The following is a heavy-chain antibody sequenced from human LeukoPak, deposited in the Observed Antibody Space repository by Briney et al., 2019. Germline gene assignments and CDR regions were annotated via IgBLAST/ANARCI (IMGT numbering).Heavy chain of an antibody. CDR3: ARAGTGLRYFDRFDP. V-gene: IGHV3-30-3*01. Sequence: GRSLRLSCAASGFTFSSYAMHWVRQAPGKGLEWVAVISYDGSNKYYADSVKGRFTISRDNSKNTLYLQMNSLRAEDTAVYYCARAGTGLRYFDRFDPWGQGTLVTVSS. J-gene: IGHJ5*02. D-gene: IGHD3-9*01. CDR1: GFTFSSYA. CDR2: ISYDGSNK.